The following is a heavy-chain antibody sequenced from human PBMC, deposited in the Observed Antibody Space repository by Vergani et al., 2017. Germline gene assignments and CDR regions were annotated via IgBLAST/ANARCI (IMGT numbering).Heavy chain of an antibody. CDR2: IYTGGST. V-gene: IGHV4-61*02. Sequence: QVQLQESGPGLVKPSQTLSLTCTVSGGSISSGGYYWSWIRQPAGKGLEWIGRIYTGGSTTYNPSLKSRISISIDTSKNQFSLKLSSVTAADTAIYYCARDQDDYDILTGYRDWYFDLWGRGTLVTVSS. J-gene: IGHJ2*01. CDR1: GGSISSGGYY. CDR3: ARDQDDYDILTGYRDWYFDL. D-gene: IGHD3-9*01.